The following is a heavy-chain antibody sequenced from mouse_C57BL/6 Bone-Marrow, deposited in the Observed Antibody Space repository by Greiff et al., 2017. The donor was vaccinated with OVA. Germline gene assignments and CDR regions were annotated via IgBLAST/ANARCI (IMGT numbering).Heavy chain of an antibody. Sequence: EVQLVESGGGLVKPGGSLKLSCAASGFTFSSYAMSWVRQTPEKRLECVATISDGGSYTYYPDNVKGRFTISRDNAKNNLYLQMSHLKSEDTAMYYCARGAMDYWGQGTSVTVSS. J-gene: IGHJ4*01. CDR3: ARGAMDY. CDR2: ISDGGSYT. CDR1: GFTFSSYA. V-gene: IGHV5-4*01.